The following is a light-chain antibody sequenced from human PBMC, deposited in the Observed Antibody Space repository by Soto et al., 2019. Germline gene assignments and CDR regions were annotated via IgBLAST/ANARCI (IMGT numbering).Light chain of an antibody. V-gene: IGKV1-39*01. CDR3: QQSLTMPIP. J-gene: IGKJ5*01. Sequence: VQMPKTTASLSVSVWDRVTITCRASQSINNYLNWYLQRPGQAPKLLIRSASTLQRGVPSRFSGSGSRTEFTLTIADLQPDDFGTYYCQQSLTMPIPFGHGTRLEIK. CDR1: QSINNY. CDR2: SAS.